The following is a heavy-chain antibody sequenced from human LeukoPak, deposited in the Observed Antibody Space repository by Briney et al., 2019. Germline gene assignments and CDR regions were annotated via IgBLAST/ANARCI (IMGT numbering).Heavy chain of an antibody. CDR1: GGSISSYY. V-gene: IGHV4-59*12. CDR2: IYYSGST. D-gene: IGHD3-22*01. J-gene: IGHJ4*02. CDR3: ARAGGLLLLFDY. Sequence: PSETLSLTCTVSGGSISSYYWSWIRQPPGKGLEWIGYIYYSGSTNYNPSLKSRVTISVDTSKNQFSLKLSSVTAADTAVYYCARAGGLLLLFDYWGQGTLVTVSS.